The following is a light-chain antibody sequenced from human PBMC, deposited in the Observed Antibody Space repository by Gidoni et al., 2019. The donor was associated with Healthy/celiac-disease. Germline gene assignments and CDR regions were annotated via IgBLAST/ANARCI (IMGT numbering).Light chain of an antibody. J-gene: IGKJ4*01. Sequence: EIVLTQSPATLSWSPGERATLSCSASQSVSSYLAWYQQKPGQAPRLLIYDASNRATGIPARYSGSDSGTGFTLTISSLEPEGFAVYYCQQRSNWPRTFGGXTKVEIK. V-gene: IGKV3-11*01. CDR1: QSVSSY. CDR2: DAS. CDR3: QQRSNWPRT.